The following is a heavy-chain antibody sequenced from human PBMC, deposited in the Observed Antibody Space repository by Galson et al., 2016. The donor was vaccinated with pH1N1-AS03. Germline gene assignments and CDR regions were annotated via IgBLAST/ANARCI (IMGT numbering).Heavy chain of an antibody. CDR2: ISGNGVST. D-gene: IGHD4/OR15-4a*01. J-gene: IGHJ4*02. CDR1: GFTFSSYA. Sequence: SLRLSCAASGFTFSSYAMFWVRQAPGKGLEYVSAISGNGVSTYYANSVKGRFTISRDNPKNTLYLQMGSLSAEDMAVYYCARGPVSYANYWFPPPDYWGQGTLVTVSS. V-gene: IGHV3-64*01. CDR3: ARGPVSYANYWFPPPDY.